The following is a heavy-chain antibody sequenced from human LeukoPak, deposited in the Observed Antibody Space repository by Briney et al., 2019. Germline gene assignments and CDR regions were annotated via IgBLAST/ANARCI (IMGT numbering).Heavy chain of an antibody. CDR1: GFTSSSYW. D-gene: IGHD3-10*01. CDR3: ARGRGPYGWFDP. J-gene: IGHJ5*02. Sequence: GVSLRLSCAASGFTSSSYWMHWVRQAPGKGLVWVSRINSDGSNTNYADSVKGRSTISRDNAKNTVYLQMNSLRAEDTAVYYCARGRGPYGWFDPWGQGTLVTVSS. CDR2: INSDGSNT. V-gene: IGHV3-74*01.